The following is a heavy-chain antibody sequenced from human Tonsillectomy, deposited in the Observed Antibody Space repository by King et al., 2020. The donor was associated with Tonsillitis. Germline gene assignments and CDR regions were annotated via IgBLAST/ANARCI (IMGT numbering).Heavy chain of an antibody. D-gene: IGHD3-10*01. V-gene: IGHV3-21*01. CDR1: GFSFSSYS. CDR2: ISSSSSYI. J-gene: IGHJ4*02. CDR3: ARMDSYSASGY. Sequence: VQLVESGGGLVKPGGSLRLSCAASGFSFSSYSMNWVRQAPGKGLEWVSSISSSSSYIYYADSLKGRFTISRDNAKNSLYLQMNNLRAEDTAVYYCARMDSYSASGYWGQGTLVTVSS.